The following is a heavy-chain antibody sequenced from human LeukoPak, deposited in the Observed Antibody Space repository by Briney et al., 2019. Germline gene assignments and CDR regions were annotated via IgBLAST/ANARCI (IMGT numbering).Heavy chain of an antibody. CDR3: IRVPY. J-gene: IGHJ4*02. CDR1: GFTVSNNY. CDR2: ISSDGSNT. Sequence: GGSLRLSCAVSGFTVSNNYISWVRQTPGKGLVWVSRISSDGSNTNYADSVKGRFTISRDNAKNTLYLQMNSLRAEDTAVYYCIRVPYWGQGALVTVSS. V-gene: IGHV3-74*01.